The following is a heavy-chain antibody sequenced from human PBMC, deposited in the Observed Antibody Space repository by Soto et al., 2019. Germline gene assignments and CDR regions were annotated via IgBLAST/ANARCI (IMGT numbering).Heavy chain of an antibody. Sequence: GASVKVSCKASGYTFTSYGISWVRQAPGQGLEWMGWISAYNGNTNYAQKLQGRVTMTTDTSTSTAYMELRSLRSDDTAVYYCAREGFIEQWLDPQTTWYGMDVWGQGTPVTVSS. CDR3: AREGFIEQWLDPQTTWYGMDV. CDR2: ISAYNGNT. CDR1: GYTFTSYG. D-gene: IGHD6-19*01. V-gene: IGHV1-18*01. J-gene: IGHJ6*02.